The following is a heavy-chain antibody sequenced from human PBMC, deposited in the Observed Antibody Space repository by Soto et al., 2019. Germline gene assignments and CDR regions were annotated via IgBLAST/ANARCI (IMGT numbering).Heavy chain of an antibody. D-gene: IGHD1-26*01. Sequence: GASVKVSCKASGYTFTGYYMHWVRQAPGQRLEWMGWINAGNGNTKYSQKIQGRVTITRDTSASTAYMELSSLRSENTAVYYCARDFTGSYLGLDYWGQGTLVTVSS. V-gene: IGHV1-3*01. CDR1: GYTFTGYY. CDR3: ARDFTGSYLGLDY. J-gene: IGHJ4*02. CDR2: INAGNGNT.